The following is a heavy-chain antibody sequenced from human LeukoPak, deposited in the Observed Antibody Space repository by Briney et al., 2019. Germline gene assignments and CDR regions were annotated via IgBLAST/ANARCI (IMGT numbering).Heavy chain of an antibody. D-gene: IGHD2-2*01. CDR2: ISYSGPPT. J-gene: IGHJ3*01. CDR3: AGCRTISCYSAFDF. CDR1: KFTFGAYS. V-gene: IGHV3-21*01. Sequence: GGSLRLSCEASKFTFGAYSMNWVRQAPGKGLEWVSSISYSGPPTYYADSVRGRFTISRDNAKNSLYLQMNSLRVEDTAIYYCAGCRTISCYSAFDFWGQGTMVTVSS.